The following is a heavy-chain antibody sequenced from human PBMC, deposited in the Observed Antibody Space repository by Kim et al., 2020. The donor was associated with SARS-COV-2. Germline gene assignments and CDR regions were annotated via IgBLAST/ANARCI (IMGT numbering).Heavy chain of an antibody. Sequence: SETLSLTCTVSGGSISSYYWSWIRLPPGKGLEWIGYIYYSGSTNCNPSLKSRVTISVDMSKNQFSLKLSTVTAADTAVYYCARAHSGSYRSGYYFDYWGQGTLVIVSS. CDR3: ARAHSGSYRSGYYFDY. D-gene: IGHD1-26*01. J-gene: IGHJ4*02. CDR2: IYYSGST. CDR1: GGSISSYY. V-gene: IGHV4-59*01.